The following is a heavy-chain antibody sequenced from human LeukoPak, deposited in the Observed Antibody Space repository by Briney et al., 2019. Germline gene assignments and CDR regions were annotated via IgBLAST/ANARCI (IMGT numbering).Heavy chain of an antibody. Sequence: SETLSPTCTVSGGSISSYYWSWIRQPPGKGLEWIGYIYYSGSTNYNPSLKSRVTISVDTSKNQFSLKLSSVTAADTAVYYCARHPLIVVVPAAARRWFDPWGQGTLVTVSS. J-gene: IGHJ5*02. V-gene: IGHV4-59*08. CDR3: ARHPLIVVVPAAARRWFDP. CDR1: GGSISSYY. D-gene: IGHD2-2*01. CDR2: IYYSGST.